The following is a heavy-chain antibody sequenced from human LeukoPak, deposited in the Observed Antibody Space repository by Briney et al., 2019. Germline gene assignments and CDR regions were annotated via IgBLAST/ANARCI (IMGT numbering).Heavy chain of an antibody. D-gene: IGHD3-10*01. Sequence: PGGSLRLSCAASGFTFSSYAMSWVRQAPGKGLEWVSTISGSGGSTYYADSVKGRFTISRGNSQNTLYLLMNSLRAEDTAVYYCAKEAGITYDYWGQGTLVTVSS. CDR2: ISGSGGST. J-gene: IGHJ4*02. V-gene: IGHV3-23*01. CDR1: GFTFSSYA. CDR3: AKEAGITYDY.